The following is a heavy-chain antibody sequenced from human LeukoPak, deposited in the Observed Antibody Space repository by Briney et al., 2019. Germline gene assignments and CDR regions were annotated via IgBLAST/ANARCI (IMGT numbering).Heavy chain of an antibody. V-gene: IGHV1-69*02. Sequence: SVKVSCKASGGTFSSYTIGWVRQAPGQGLEWMGRIIPILGIANYAQKFQGRVTITTDESTSTAYMELSSLRSEDTAVYYCASSYYDYVWGSYRPWGYWGQGTLVTVSS. J-gene: IGHJ4*02. D-gene: IGHD3-16*02. CDR3: ASSYYDYVWGSYRPWGY. CDR1: GGTFSSYT. CDR2: IIPILGIA.